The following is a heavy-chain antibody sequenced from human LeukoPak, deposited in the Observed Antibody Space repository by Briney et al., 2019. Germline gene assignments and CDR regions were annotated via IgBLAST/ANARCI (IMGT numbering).Heavy chain of an antibody. V-gene: IGHV1-8*01. CDR1: GYTFTSYD. D-gene: IGHD6-19*01. CDR3: ARGGQWLVLNWFDP. CDR2: MNPNSGNT. Sequence: ASVKVSCKASGYTFTSYDINWVRQATGQGLEWMGWMNPNSGNTGYAQKFQARVTMTRNTSISTAYMELSSLRSEDTAVYYCARGGQWLVLNWFDPWGQGTLVTVSS. J-gene: IGHJ5*02.